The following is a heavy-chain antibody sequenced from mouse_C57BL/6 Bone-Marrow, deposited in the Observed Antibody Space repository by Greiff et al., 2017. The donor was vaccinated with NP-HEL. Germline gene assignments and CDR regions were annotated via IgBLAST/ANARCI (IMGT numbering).Heavy chain of an antibody. Sequence: EVKVVESGGGLVKPGGSLKLSCAASGFTFSDYGMHWVRQAPEKGLEWVAYISSGSSTIYYADTVKGRFTISRDNAKNTLFLQMTSLRSEDTAMYYCARRGICSNYFYYYAMDYWGQGTSVTVSS. J-gene: IGHJ4*01. CDR1: GFTFSDYG. CDR2: ISSGSSTI. CDR3: ARRGICSNYFYYYAMDY. D-gene: IGHD2-5*01. V-gene: IGHV5-17*01.